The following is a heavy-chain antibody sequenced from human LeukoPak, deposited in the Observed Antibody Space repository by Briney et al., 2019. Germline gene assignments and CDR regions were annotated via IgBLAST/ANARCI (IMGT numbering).Heavy chain of an antibody. D-gene: IGHD4-17*01. CDR2: ISSSGSTI. J-gene: IGHJ6*04. V-gene: IGHV3-48*03. CDR1: GFTFSSYE. CDR3: ARDYGDYVKDYYYYYGMDV. Sequence: GGSLRLSCAASGFTFSSYEMNWVRQAPGKGLEWVSYISSSGSTIYYADSVKGQFTISRDNAKNSLYLQMNSLRAEDTAVYYCARDYGDYVKDYYYYYGMDVWGKGTTVTVSS.